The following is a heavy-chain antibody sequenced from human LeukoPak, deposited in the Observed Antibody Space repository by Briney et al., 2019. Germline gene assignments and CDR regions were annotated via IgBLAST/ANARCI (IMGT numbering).Heavy chain of an antibody. V-gene: IGHV1-18*01. CDR1: GYTFTSYG. Sequence: GASVKVSCKASGYTFTSYGISWVRQAPGQGLEWMGWISAYNGNTNYAQKLQGRVTMTRDTSISTAYMELGRLRSDDTAVYYCARAQWVKPFDPWGQGTLVTVSS. J-gene: IGHJ5*02. CDR3: ARAQWVKPFDP. CDR2: ISAYNGNT. D-gene: IGHD1-26*01.